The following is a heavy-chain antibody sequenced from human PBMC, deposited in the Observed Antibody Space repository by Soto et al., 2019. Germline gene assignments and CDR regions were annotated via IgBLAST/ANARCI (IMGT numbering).Heavy chain of an antibody. V-gene: IGHV1-69*02. CDR1: GDTFSIYT. CDR2: VLPFLDIT. J-gene: IGHJ4*02. D-gene: IGHD6-13*01. Sequence: QVQLVQSGSEVKKPGSSVRVSCKTSGDTFSIYTISWVRQAPGQGREGMGRVLPFLDITSYSQRFQGRVTITADRSTTTAYMELTSLRSEDTAVYYCARDRDNSNWPNFDSWGQGTLVTVSS. CDR3: ARDRDNSNWPNFDS.